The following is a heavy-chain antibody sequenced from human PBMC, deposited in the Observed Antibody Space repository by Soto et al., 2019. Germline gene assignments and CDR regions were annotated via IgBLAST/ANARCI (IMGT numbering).Heavy chain of an antibody. Sequence: EVQLVQSGAEVKKPGESLRISCKASGYSFTNYWISWVRRMPGKGLEWVGRIDPTDSYTNYSPSFQGHVTISADKSINTAFLQWSSLKASDTAMYFCARQNRPGIVLMAYGPHYYGMDVWGQGTTVTVSS. CDR2: IDPTDSYT. CDR3: ARQNRPGIVLMAYGPHYYGMDV. D-gene: IGHD2-8*01. J-gene: IGHJ6*02. V-gene: IGHV5-10-1*03. CDR1: GYSFTNYW.